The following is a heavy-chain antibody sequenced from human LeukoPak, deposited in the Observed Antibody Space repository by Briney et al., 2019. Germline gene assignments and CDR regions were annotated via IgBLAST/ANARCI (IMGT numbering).Heavy chain of an antibody. CDR2: IYTSGGT. CDR3: AGRGSSSGTFDI. D-gene: IGHD2-2*01. Sequence: SQTLSLTCTVSGGSITNLNYYWTWIRQPAGKRLEWIGRIYTSGGTNYNPSLKSRVTMSVDQSKNQISLHLASLTAADTALYYCAGRGSSSGTFDIWGPGTFVTVSS. V-gene: IGHV4-61*02. J-gene: IGHJ3*02. CDR1: GGSITNLNYY.